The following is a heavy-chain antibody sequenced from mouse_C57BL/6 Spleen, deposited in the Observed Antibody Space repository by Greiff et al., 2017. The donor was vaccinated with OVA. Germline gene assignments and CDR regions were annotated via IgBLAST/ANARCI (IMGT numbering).Heavy chain of an antibody. D-gene: IGHD1-1*01. CDR1: GYTFTSSW. V-gene: IGHV1-55*01. CDR2: IYPGSGST. J-gene: IGHJ1*03. CDR3: ARWGYGSSLYWYFDV. Sequence: QVQLQQPGAALVKPGASVKMSCKASGYTFTSSWITWVKQRPGQGLEWIGDIYPGSGSTNYNEKFKSKATLTVDTSSSTAYMQLSSLTSEDSAVYYCARWGYGSSLYWYFDVWGTGTTVTVSS.